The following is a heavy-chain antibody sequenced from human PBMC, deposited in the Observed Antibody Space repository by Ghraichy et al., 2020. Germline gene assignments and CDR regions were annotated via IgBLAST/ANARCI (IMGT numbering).Heavy chain of an antibody. D-gene: IGHD3-10*01. CDR1: GYSFTSYW. V-gene: IGHV5-51*01. Sequence: GESLNISCKGSGYSFTSYWIGWVRQVPGKGLEWMGIIYPGDSDTRYSPFFQGQVTISADKSISTAYLQWSSLKASDTAMYYCARTMVRGVIALSYNWFDPWGQGTLVTVSS. CDR3: ARTMVRGVIALSYNWFDP. CDR2: IYPGDSDT. J-gene: IGHJ5*02.